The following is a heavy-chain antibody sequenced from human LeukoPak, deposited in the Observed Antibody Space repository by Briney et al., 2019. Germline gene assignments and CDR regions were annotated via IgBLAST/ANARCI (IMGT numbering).Heavy chain of an antibody. V-gene: IGHV1-69*05. Sequence: GASVKVSCKASGGTFSSYAISWVRQAPGQGLEWMGGITPIFGTANYAQKFQGRVTITTDESTSTAYMELSSLRSEDTAVYYCARLSGYYTGWFDPWGQGTLVTVSS. CDR1: GGTFSSYA. J-gene: IGHJ5*02. D-gene: IGHD3-3*01. CDR2: ITPIFGTA. CDR3: ARLSGYYTGWFDP.